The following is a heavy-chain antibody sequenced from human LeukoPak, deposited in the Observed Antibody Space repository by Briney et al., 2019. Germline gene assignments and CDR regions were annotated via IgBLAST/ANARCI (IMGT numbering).Heavy chain of an antibody. CDR1: GYTFTSYA. V-gene: IGHV1-3*01. CDR2: INAGNGNT. CDR3: ARTGALVVPAAMNWFDP. Sequence: ASVKVSCKASGYTFTSYAMHWVRQAPGQRLEWMGWINAGNGNTKYSQKFQGRVTITRDTSASTAYMELSSLRSEDTAVYYCARTGALVVPAAMNWFDPWGQGTLVTVSS. D-gene: IGHD2-2*01. J-gene: IGHJ5*02.